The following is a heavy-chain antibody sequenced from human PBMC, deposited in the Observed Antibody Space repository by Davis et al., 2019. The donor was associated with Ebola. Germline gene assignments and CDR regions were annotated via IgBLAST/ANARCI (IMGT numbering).Heavy chain of an antibody. CDR2: INHSGST. Sequence: MPSETLSLTCTVSGGSISSYYWSWIRQPPGKGLEWIGEINHSGSTNYNPSLKSRVTISVDTSKNQFSLKLSSVTAADTAVYYCARAPRTYYYDSSGYGSVLGAFDIWGQGTMVTVSS. J-gene: IGHJ3*02. V-gene: IGHV4-34*01. CDR3: ARAPRTYYYDSSGYGSVLGAFDI. D-gene: IGHD3-22*01. CDR1: GGSISSYY.